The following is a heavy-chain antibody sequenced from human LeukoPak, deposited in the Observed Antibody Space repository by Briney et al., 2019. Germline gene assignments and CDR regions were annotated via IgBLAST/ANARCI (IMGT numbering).Heavy chain of an antibody. CDR2: MYYSGST. J-gene: IGHJ5*02. Sequence: SDTLSLTCTVSGGSISSGDYYWSRLRHPPGKGLEWIAYMYYSGSTYYNPSLKSRVTMSADTSKNQLSLKLSSVTAADTAVYYCARPYYYDSRIDPWGQGILVTVSS. D-gene: IGHD3-22*01. CDR3: ARPYYYDSRIDP. V-gene: IGHV4-30-4*02. CDR1: GGSISSGDYY.